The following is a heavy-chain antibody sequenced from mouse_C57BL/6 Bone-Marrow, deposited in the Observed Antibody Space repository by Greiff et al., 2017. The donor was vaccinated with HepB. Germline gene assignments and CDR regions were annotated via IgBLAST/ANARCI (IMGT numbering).Heavy chain of an antibody. Sequence: EVQLQQSGPGLVKPSQTVFLTCTVTGISITTGNYRWSWIRQFPGNKLEWIGYIYYSGTITYNPSLTSRTTITRDTPKNQFFLEMNSLTAEDTATYYCAREGLLRAMDYWGQGTSVTVSS. CDR2: IYYSGTI. CDR1: GISITTGNYR. D-gene: IGHD2-3*01. J-gene: IGHJ4*01. V-gene: IGHV3-5*01. CDR3: AREGLLRAMDY.